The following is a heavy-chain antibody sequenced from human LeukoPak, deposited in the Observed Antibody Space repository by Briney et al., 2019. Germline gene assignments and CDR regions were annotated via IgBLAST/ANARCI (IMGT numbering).Heavy chain of an antibody. V-gene: IGHV4-59*01. J-gene: IGHJ4*02. CDR1: GGSISSYS. D-gene: IGHD5-18*01. CDR3: ARGGYSYGDDDDFDY. CDR2: IYNSGST. Sequence: PSETLSLTCTVSGGSISSYSWSWIRQPPGKGLEWIGYIYNSGSTNYNPSLKSRATISVDTAKNQFSLKLSYVTAADTAVYYCARGGYSYGDDDDFDYWGQGTLVTVSS.